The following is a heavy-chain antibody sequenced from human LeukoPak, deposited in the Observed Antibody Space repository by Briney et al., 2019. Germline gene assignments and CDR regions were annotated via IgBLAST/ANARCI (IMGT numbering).Heavy chain of an antibody. CDR1: GYTFTSYG. D-gene: IGHD2-15*01. V-gene: IGHV1-18*04. Sequence: ASVKVFCKASGYTFTSYGISWVRQAPGQGLEWMGWISAYNGNTNYAQKLQGRVTMTTDTSTSTAYMELRSLRSDDTAVYYCAREDCSGGSCYFFDPWGQGTLVTVSS. CDR3: AREDCSGGSCYFFDP. CDR2: ISAYNGNT. J-gene: IGHJ5*02.